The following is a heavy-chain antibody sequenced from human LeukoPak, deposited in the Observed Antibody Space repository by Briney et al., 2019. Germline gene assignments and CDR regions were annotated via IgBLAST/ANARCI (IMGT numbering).Heavy chain of an antibody. D-gene: IGHD3-10*01. Sequence: ASVKVSCKASGYTFTDYYMHWVRQAPGQGLEWMGWINPNSGGTNYAQKFQGWVTMTRDTSISTAYMELSSVTAADTAVYYCARVVYYYGSGSYSPYYMDVWGKGTTVTVSS. V-gene: IGHV1-2*04. CDR2: INPNSGGT. J-gene: IGHJ6*03. CDR3: ARVVYYYGSGSYSPYYMDV. CDR1: GYTFTDYY.